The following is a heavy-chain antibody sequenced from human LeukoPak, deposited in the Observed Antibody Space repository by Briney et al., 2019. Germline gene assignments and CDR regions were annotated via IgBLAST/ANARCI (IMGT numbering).Heavy chain of an antibody. V-gene: IGHV4-34*01. CDR2: INHSGST. Sequence: SETPSLTCAVYGGSFSGYYWNWIRQPPGKGLEWIGEINHSGSTNYNPSLKSRVTISVDTSKNQFSLKLSSVTAADTAVYYCARGRQYYDFWSGLPAFDIWGQGTMVTVSS. CDR3: ARGRQYYDFWSGLPAFDI. D-gene: IGHD3-3*01. J-gene: IGHJ3*02. CDR1: GGSFSGYY.